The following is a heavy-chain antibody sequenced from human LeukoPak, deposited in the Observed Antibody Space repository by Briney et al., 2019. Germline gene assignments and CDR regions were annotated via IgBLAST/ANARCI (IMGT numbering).Heavy chain of an antibody. J-gene: IGHJ4*02. CDR2: IYYSGST. CDR3: ATDNRGFWPAMITFGGVSGPAYFDY. V-gene: IGHV4-39*01. CDR1: GGSISSSSYY. Sequence: PSETLSLTCTVSGGSISSSSYYWGWIRQPPGKGLEWIGSIYYSGSTYYNPSLKSRVTISVVSSKNQFSLKLSSVTAADTAVYYCATDNRGFWPAMITFGGVSGPAYFDYWGQATLVTVSS. D-gene: IGHD3-16*01.